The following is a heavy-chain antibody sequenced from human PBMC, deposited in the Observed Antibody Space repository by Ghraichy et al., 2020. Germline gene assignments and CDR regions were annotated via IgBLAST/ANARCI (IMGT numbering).Heavy chain of an antibody. D-gene: IGHD5-24*01. J-gene: IGHJ4*02. CDR2: IYYSGST. Sequence: SETLSLTCTVSGGSISSYYWSWIRQPPGKGLEWIGYIYYSGSTNYNPSLKSRVTISVDTSKNQFSLKLSSVTAADTAVYYCARHRPLEMATIYFDYWGQGTLVTVSS. CDR1: GGSISSYY. CDR3: ARHRPLEMATIYFDY. V-gene: IGHV4-59*08.